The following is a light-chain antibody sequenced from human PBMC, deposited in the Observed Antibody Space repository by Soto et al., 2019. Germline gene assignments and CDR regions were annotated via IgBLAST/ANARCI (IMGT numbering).Light chain of an antibody. CDR1: QSVSPSS. CDR3: QQFAGS. Sequence: EILLTQSPGTLSLSPGERATLSCRASQSVSPSSLAWYQQRPGQSPRLLIYGASSRATGIPDRFSGRGSGTGFTLIISRLEPEDFAVYYCQQFAGSFGGGTKVDIK. V-gene: IGKV3-20*01. J-gene: IGKJ4*02. CDR2: GAS.